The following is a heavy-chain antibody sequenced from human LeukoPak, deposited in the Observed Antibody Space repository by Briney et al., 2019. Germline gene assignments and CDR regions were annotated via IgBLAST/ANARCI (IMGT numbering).Heavy chain of an antibody. Sequence: PSETLSLTCAVSGGSINNDDYYWSWIRQPPGKGLEWIGFIYYSGNTNYNPSLKSRVTISVDTSKNQFSLKLSSVTAADTAVYYCARAYGSGSYYTDYWGQGTLVTVSS. D-gene: IGHD3-10*01. CDR1: GGSINNDDYY. J-gene: IGHJ4*02. CDR3: ARAYGSGSYYTDY. CDR2: IYYSGNT. V-gene: IGHV4-61*08.